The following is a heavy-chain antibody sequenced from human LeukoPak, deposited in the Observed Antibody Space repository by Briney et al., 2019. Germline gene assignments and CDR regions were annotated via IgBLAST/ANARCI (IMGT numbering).Heavy chain of an antibody. D-gene: IGHD2-15*01. CDR2: ISSSRSYI. Sequence: GGSLRLSCAASGFTFSSYAMSWVRQAPGKGLEWVSSISSSRSYIYYADSVKGRFTISRDNAKNSLYLQMNSLGAEDTAVYYCAREGGFCFGDTCRFFDFWGQGTLVTVSS. CDR3: AREGGFCFGDTCRFFDF. J-gene: IGHJ4*02. CDR1: GFTFSSYA. V-gene: IGHV3-21*01.